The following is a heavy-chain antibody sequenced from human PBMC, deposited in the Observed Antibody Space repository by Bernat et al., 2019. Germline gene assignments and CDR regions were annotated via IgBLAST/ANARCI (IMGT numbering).Heavy chain of an antibody. J-gene: IGHJ4*02. CDR2: IYTSGST. Sequence: QVQLQESGPGLVKPSETLSLTCTVSGGSISSYYWSWIRQPAGKGLEWIGRIYTSGSTNYNPALKSRVTMYVDTSKNQFSLKLSSVTAADTAVYYCARDVTWNYVSLFDYWGQGTLVTVSS. V-gene: IGHV4-4*07. CDR3: ARDVTWNYVSLFDY. CDR1: GGSISSYY. D-gene: IGHD1-7*01.